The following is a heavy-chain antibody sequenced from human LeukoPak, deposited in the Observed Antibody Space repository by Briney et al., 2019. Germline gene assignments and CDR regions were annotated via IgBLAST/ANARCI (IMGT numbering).Heavy chain of an antibody. CDR1: GFTFSNYI. D-gene: IGHD6-13*01. J-gene: IGHJ4*02. Sequence: GGSLRLSRAASGFTFSNYIMHWVRQAPGKGLEYVSAIDSDGGSTYYANSVKGRFTISSDNSKNTLYLQMGSLRPEDMAVYYCARISIAAAGVDCWGQGTLVTVSS. CDR2: IDSDGGST. CDR3: ARISIAAAGVDC. V-gene: IGHV3-64*01.